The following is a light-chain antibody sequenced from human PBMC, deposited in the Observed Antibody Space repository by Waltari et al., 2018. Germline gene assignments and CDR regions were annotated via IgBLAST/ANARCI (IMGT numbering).Light chain of an antibody. CDR2: GAS. V-gene: IGKV1-17*03. CDR3: LQYNSYPWT. J-gene: IGKJ1*01. CDR1: QDISSY. Sequence: DIQMTQSPSAMSASVGDRVTTTCRASQDISSYLAWFQQKPGKVPKRLIYGASSLQSGVPSRFSGSGSGTEFTLTISSLQPEDFATYYCLQYNSYPWTFGQGTDVEIK.